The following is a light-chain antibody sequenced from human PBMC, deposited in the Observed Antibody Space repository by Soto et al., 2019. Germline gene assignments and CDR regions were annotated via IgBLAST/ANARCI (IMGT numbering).Light chain of an antibody. CDR2: EVS. Sequence: QSALTQPPSASGSPGQSVTISCTGTSSDVGGYNYVSWYQQHPGKAPKLMIYEVSKRPSGVPDRFSGSKSGNTASLTVSGVQAEEEADYYCSSYAGSNNYVFGTGTKVTVL. CDR3: SSYAGSNNYV. CDR1: SSDVGGYNY. V-gene: IGLV2-8*01. J-gene: IGLJ1*01.